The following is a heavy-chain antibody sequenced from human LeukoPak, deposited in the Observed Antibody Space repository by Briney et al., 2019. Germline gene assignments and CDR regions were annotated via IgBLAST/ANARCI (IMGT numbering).Heavy chain of an antibody. CDR2: ISSSSSTI. J-gene: IGHJ3*02. Sequence: GGSLRLSCAASGFTFSSYSMNWVRQAPGKGLEWVSYISSSSSTIYYADSVKGRFTISRDNAKNSLYLQMNSLRAEDTAVYYCAREGDYYYDSSGYLPFDIWGQGTMVTVSS. CDR1: GFTFSSYS. V-gene: IGHV3-48*01. CDR3: AREGDYYYDSSGYLPFDI. D-gene: IGHD3-22*01.